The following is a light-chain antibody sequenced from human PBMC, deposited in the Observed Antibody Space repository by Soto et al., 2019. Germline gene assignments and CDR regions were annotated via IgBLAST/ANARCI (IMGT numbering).Light chain of an antibody. CDR3: QQRSNWPIT. V-gene: IGKV3D-11*01. CDR1: QGVTTN. CDR2: GAS. Sequence: EIVMTQSPATLFVSPGDSSILSCRAGQGVTTNFAWYQQKPGQAPRLLIYGASSRATGIPARFSGSGSGTDFTLTISSLEPEDFAVYYCQQRSNWPITVGQGTRLEIK. J-gene: IGKJ5*01.